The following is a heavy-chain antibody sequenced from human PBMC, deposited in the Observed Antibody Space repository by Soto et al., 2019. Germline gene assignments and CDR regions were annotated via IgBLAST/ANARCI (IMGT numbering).Heavy chain of an antibody. CDR3: ARVGVAEAGTTY. CDR1: GYTFTSYA. D-gene: IGHD6-19*01. J-gene: IGHJ4*02. Sequence: QVQLVQSGAEVKKPGASVKVSCKASGYTFTSYAMHWVRQAPGQRLEWMGWINAGNGNTKYSQKFQGRVTITRDTPASTAYMELSSLRSEDTAVYYCARVGVAEAGTTYWGQGTMVTVSS. CDR2: INAGNGNT. V-gene: IGHV1-3*01.